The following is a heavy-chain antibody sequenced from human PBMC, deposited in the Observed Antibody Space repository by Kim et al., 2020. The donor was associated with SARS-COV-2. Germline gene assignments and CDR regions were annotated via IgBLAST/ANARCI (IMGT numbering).Heavy chain of an antibody. Sequence: PSFQGHVTISADKSISTAYLQWSSLKASDTAMYYCARQNYGDYVFDYWGQGTLVTVSS. V-gene: IGHV5-10-1*01. J-gene: IGHJ4*02. D-gene: IGHD4-17*01. CDR3: ARQNYGDYVFDY.